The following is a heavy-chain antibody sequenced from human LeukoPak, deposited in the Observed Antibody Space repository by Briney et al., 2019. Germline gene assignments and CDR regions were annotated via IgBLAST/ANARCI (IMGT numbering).Heavy chain of an antibody. D-gene: IGHD1-26*01. J-gene: IGHJ4*02. V-gene: IGHV3-30*03. CDR1: GFTFSSYC. CDR2: ISYDESSK. CDR3: ARQWELLDY. Sequence: GGSLRLSCVASGFTFSSYCMTWVRQAPGKGLEWLAVISYDESSKYYADSVKGRFTVSRDNSNNTLYLQMDSLRADDTAVYYCARQWELLDYWGQGTLVTVSS.